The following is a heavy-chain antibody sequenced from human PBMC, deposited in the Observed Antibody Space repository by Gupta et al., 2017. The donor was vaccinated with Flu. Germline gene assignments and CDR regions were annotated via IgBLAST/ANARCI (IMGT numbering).Heavy chain of an antibody. J-gene: IGHJ5*02. Sequence: QVQLQESGPGLVKPSGTLSLTCAVSGGSISSSNWWSWVRQPPGKGLEWIGEIYHSGSTNYNPSLKSRVTISVDKSKNQFSLKLSSVTAADTAVYYCARAPSGIAVADTANWFDPWGQGTLVTVSS. V-gene: IGHV4-4*02. CDR1: GGSISSSNW. CDR3: ARAPSGIAVADTANWFDP. CDR2: IYHSGST. D-gene: IGHD6-19*01.